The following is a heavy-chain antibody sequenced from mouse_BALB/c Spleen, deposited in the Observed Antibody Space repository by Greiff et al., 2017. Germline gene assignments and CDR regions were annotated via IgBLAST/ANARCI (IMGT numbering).Heavy chain of an antibody. CDR3: ARQYGSRKDSYAMDY. CDR2: ISSGGSYT. CDR1: GFTFSSYG. D-gene: IGHD1-1*01. Sequence: EVNLVESGGDLVKPGGSLKLSCAASGFTFSSYGMSWVRQTPDKRLEWVATISSGGSYTYYPDSVKGRFTISRDNAKNTLYLQMSSLKSEDTAMYYCARQYGSRKDSYAMDYWGQGTSVTVSS. V-gene: IGHV5-6*01. J-gene: IGHJ4*01.